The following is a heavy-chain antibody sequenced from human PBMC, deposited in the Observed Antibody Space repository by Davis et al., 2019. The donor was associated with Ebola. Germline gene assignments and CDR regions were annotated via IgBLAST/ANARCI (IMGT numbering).Heavy chain of an antibody. CDR3: AKGNTDSCYSASDY. D-gene: IGHD2-15*01. J-gene: IGHJ4*02. CDR2: ISYDGSNK. Sequence: GESLKISCVASGFTFSTYAMHWVRPAPGQGLEWVTVISYDGSNKYYADSVKGRFTISRDNSKNTLYLQMNSLRPEDTAVYYCAKGNTDSCYSASDYWGQGTLVTVSS. V-gene: IGHV3-30-3*01. CDR1: GFTFSTYA.